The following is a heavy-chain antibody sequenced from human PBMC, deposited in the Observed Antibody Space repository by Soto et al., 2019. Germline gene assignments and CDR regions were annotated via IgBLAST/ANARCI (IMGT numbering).Heavy chain of an antibody. D-gene: IGHD4-17*01. V-gene: IGHV3-48*02. CDR1: GFTFSSYS. CDR2: ISSSSSTI. CDR3: ARDLLRGDYGSGYYYYGMDV. J-gene: IGHJ6*02. Sequence: ESGGGLVQPGGSLRLSCAASGFTFSSYSMNWVRQAPGKGLEWVSYISSSSSTIYYADSVKGRFTISRDNAKNSLYLQMNILRDEDTAVYYCARDLLRGDYGSGYYYYGMDVWGQGTTVKVSS.